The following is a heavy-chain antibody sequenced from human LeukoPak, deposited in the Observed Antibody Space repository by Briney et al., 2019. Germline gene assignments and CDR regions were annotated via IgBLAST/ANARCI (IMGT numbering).Heavy chain of an antibody. J-gene: IGHJ3*02. CDR1: GFTFSGSA. CDR3: RYYDSSASHDAFDI. CDR2: IRSKASSYAT. Sequence: GGSLKLSCAASGFTFSGSAMHWVRQASGKGLEWVGRIRSKASSYATAYAASVKGRFTISRDDSKNTAYLQMNSLKTEDTAVYYCRYYDSSASHDAFDIWGQGTMVTVSS. V-gene: IGHV3-73*01. D-gene: IGHD3-22*01.